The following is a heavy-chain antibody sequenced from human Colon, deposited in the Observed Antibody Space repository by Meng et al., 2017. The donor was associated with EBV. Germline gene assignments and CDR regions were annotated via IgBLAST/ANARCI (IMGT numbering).Heavy chain of an antibody. CDR1: GAASSSSNW. CDR2: IYHGGNT. D-gene: IGHD5-24*01. CDR3: ARGNAYNAPSFDY. V-gene: IGHV4-4*02. J-gene: IGHJ4*02. Sequence: VQRVEAGPGLGAPSGTLSSTCAVSGAASSSSNWWGWVRQPPGKGLECIGEIYHGGNTNYNPSLKSRVTISVDRSNDQFSLSLSSVTAADTAVYYCARGNAYNAPSFDYWGQGTLVTVSS.